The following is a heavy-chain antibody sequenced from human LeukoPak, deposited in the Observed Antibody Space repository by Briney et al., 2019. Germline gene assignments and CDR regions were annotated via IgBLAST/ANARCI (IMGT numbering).Heavy chain of an antibody. CDR1: GYTFTGYY. Sequence: GASVTVSCKASGYTFTGYYMXWVRQAPGXXXXXXXWINPNSGGTNYAQKFQGRVTMTRDTSISTAYMELSRLRSDDTAVYYCARDLAAADDNWFDPWGQGTLVTVSS. CDR3: ARDLAAADDNWFDP. V-gene: IGHV1-2*02. J-gene: IGHJ5*02. CDR2: INPNSGGT. D-gene: IGHD6-13*01.